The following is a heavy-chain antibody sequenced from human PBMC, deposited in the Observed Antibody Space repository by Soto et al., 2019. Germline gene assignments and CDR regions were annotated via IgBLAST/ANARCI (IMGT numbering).Heavy chain of an antibody. CDR2: IYYSGST. J-gene: IGHJ6*03. CDR1: GGSISSYY. V-gene: IGHV4-59*01. Sequence: SETLSLTCTVSGGSISSYYWSWIRQPPGKGLEWIGYIYYSGSTNYNPSLKSRVTISVDTSKNQFSLKLSSVTAADTAVYYCAREDYDFWSGYRPNTYYYYMDVWGKGTTVTVSS. D-gene: IGHD3-3*01. CDR3: AREDYDFWSGYRPNTYYYYMDV.